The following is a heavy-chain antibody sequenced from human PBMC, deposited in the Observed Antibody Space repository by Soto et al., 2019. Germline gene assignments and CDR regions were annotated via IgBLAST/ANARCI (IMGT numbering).Heavy chain of an antibody. D-gene: IGHD3-22*01. J-gene: IGHJ4*02. Sequence: GESLKISCKGSGHIFSNYWIGWVRQMPGKGLEWMGIIYPGDSDTRYSPSFQGQVTITVDKSINTAYLQWSRLKASDTAIYYCARQRLWGTSGYYYFENWGQGTLVTVSS. V-gene: IGHV5-51*01. CDR2: IYPGDSDT. CDR1: GHIFSNYW. CDR3: ARQRLWGTSGYYYFEN.